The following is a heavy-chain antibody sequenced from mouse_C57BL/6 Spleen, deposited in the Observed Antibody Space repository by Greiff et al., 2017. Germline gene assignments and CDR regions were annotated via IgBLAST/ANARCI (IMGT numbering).Heavy chain of an antibody. V-gene: IGHV1-80*01. Sequence: LVESGAELVKPGASVKISCKASGYAFSSYWMNWVKQRPGKGLEWIGQIYPGDGDTNYNGKFKGKATLTADKSSSTAYMQLSSLTSEDSAVYFCARSTNYYGSSPYWYFDVWGTGTTVTVSS. D-gene: IGHD1-1*01. CDR1: GYAFSSYW. CDR2: IYPGDGDT. CDR3: ARSTNYYGSSPYWYFDV. J-gene: IGHJ1*03.